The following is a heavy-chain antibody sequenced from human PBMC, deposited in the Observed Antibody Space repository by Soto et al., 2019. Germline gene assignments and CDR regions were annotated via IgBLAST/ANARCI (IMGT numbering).Heavy chain of an antibody. CDR3: TRGCSGGSCRFPFDP. D-gene: IGHD2-15*01. Sequence: GGSLRLPCTASGFTFGDYAMSWFRQAPGKGLEWVGFIRSKAYGGTTEYAASVKGRFTISRDDSKSIAYLQMNSLKTEDTAVYYCTRGCSGGSCRFPFDPWGQGTLVTVSS. CDR1: GFTFGDYA. V-gene: IGHV3-49*03. J-gene: IGHJ5*02. CDR2: IRSKAYGGTT.